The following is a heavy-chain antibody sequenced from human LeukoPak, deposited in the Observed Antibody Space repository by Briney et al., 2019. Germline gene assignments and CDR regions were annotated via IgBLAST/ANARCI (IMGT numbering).Heavy chain of an antibody. D-gene: IGHD7-27*01. V-gene: IGHV3-21*01. CDR2: ISSSGSYI. CDR1: GFTFSTYS. Sequence: PGGSLRLSCAASGFTFSTYSMNWVRQAPGKGLEWVSSISSSGSYIYYADSVKGRFTISRDNAKNTLYLQMNSLRAEDTALYYCAKDFTGARDYWGQGTLVTVSS. J-gene: IGHJ4*02. CDR3: AKDFTGARDY.